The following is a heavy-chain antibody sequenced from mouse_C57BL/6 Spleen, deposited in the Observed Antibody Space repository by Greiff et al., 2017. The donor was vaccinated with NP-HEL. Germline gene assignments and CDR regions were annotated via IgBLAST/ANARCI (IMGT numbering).Heavy chain of an antibody. CDR1: GFTFSSYA. Sequence: EVKLMESGEGLVKPGGSLKLSCAASGFTFSSYAMPWVRQTPEKRLEWVAYISSGGDYIYYVDTVKGRFTISRDNARNTLYLQMSSLKSEDTAMYYCTRGIYYGSSYEDWYFDVWGTGTTVTVSS. V-gene: IGHV5-9-1*02. CDR3: TRGIYYGSSYEDWYFDV. J-gene: IGHJ1*03. D-gene: IGHD1-1*01. CDR2: ISSGGDYI.